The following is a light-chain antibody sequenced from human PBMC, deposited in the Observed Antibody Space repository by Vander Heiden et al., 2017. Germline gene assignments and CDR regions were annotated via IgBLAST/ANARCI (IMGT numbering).Light chain of an antibody. CDR2: DDS. CDR3: QVWDSSSDLSV. J-gene: IGLJ3*02. V-gene: IGLV3-21*02. Sequence: SYVLTQPPSVSVAPGQTARLTCGGNNIGSKSVHWYQQKPGQAPVLVVYDDSDRPSGIPERFSGSNSGNTATLTISRVEAGDEADYYCQVWDSSSDLSVFGGGTKLTVL. CDR1: NIGSKS.